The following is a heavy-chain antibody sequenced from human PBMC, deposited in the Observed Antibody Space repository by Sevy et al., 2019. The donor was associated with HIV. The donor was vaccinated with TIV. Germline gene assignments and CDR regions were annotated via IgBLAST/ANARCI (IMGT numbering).Heavy chain of an antibody. J-gene: IGHJ6*02. Sequence: GGSLRLSCAASGFTFSSYAMHWVRQAPGKGLEWVAVISYDGSNKYYADSVKGRFTISRDNSKNTLYLQMNSLRAEDTAVYYCARESPRREYYYDSSGYYGMDVWGQGTTVTVSS. D-gene: IGHD3-22*01. CDR3: ARESPRREYYYDSSGYYGMDV. V-gene: IGHV3-30*04. CDR2: ISYDGSNK. CDR1: GFTFSSYA.